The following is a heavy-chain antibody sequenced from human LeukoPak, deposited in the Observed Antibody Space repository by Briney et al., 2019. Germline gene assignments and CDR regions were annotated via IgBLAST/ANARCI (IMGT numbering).Heavy chain of an antibody. CDR1: GFTFSGDA. CDR2: ICGSGGST. CDR3: AKRGYYYDSSGYYYFDY. D-gene: IGHD3-22*01. J-gene: IGHJ4*02. Sequence: GGSLRLSCAASGFTFSGDAMSWVRQAPGKRLGWGSAICGSGGSTYNADSVKGRFTIYKDNSKNTLYLKMNSLRAEDTAVYYCAKRGYYYDSSGYYYFDYWGQGTLVTVSS. V-gene: IGHV3-23*01.